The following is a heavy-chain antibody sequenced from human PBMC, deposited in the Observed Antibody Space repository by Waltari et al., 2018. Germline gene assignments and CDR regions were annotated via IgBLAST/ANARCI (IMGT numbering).Heavy chain of an antibody. V-gene: IGHV4-39*01. Sequence: QLQLQESGPGLVKPSETLSLTCTVSGGSISSSSYYWGWIRQPPGKGLEWIGSIYYSGSTYYNPSLKSRVTISVDTSKNQFSLKLSSVTAADTAVYYCARHGTVTRKNWYFDLWDRGTLVTVSS. CDR1: GGSISSSSYY. CDR2: IYYSGST. D-gene: IGHD4-17*01. J-gene: IGHJ2*01. CDR3: ARHGTVTRKNWYFDL.